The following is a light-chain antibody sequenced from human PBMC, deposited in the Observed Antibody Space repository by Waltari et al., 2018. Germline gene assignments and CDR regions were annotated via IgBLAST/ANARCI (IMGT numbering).Light chain of an antibody. Sequence: DIQMTQTPSPLSASVGDSVTITCQASEDITNFLNWYQHKPGKAPKLLIYHATTLESGVPSRFSGSGFGTHFTLTINNVQPEDFATYYCQKYSSIYTFGPGTKLDI. J-gene: IGKJ2*01. CDR1: EDITNF. V-gene: IGKV1-33*01. CDR2: HAT. CDR3: QKYSSIYT.